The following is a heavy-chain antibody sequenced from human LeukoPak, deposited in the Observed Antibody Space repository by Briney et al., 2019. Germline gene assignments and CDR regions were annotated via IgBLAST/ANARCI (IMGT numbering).Heavy chain of an antibody. D-gene: IGHD3-22*01. Sequence: SETLSLTCTVSGDSVSRSSYYWTWIRQPPGKGLEWIGYIYYIGSTNYKPSLRSRLTMSVDTSKNQFSLRLSSVIVADTAVYYCARYYDSTGSFDYWGQGSLATVPS. CDR3: ARYYDSTGSFDY. CDR2: IYYIGST. CDR1: GDSVSRSSYY. V-gene: IGHV4-61*01. J-gene: IGHJ4*01.